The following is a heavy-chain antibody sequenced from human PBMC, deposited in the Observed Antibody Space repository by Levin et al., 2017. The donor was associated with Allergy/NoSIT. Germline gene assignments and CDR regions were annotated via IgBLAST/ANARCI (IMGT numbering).Heavy chain of an antibody. D-gene: IGHD3-16*01. CDR3: ARDRGEFRTDY. J-gene: IGHJ4*02. CDR1: GFTFSSYW. V-gene: IGHV3-7*04. Sequence: GESLKISCAASGFTFSSYWMSWVRQAPGKGLEWVANIKQDGSEKYYVDSVKGRFTISRDNAKNSLYLQMNSLRVEDTAVYYCARDRGEFRTDYWGQGTLVTVSS. CDR2: IKQDGSEK.